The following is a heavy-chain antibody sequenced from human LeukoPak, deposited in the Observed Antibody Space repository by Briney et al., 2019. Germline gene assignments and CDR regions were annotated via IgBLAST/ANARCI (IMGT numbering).Heavy chain of an antibody. CDR3: ARGGRYTAMWWY. V-gene: IGHV4-34*01. D-gene: IGHD5-18*01. J-gene: IGHJ4*02. CDR1: GGSFSGYY. CDR2: INHSGST. Sequence: SETLSLTCAVYGGSFSGYYWSWIRRPPGKGLEWIGEINHSGSTNYNPSLKSRVTISVDTSKNQFSLKLSSVTAADTAVYYCARGGRYTAMWWYWGQGTLVTVSS.